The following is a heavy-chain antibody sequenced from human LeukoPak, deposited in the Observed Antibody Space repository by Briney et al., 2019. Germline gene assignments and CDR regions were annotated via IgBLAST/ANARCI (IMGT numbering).Heavy chain of an antibody. D-gene: IGHD1-26*01. Sequence: SETLSLTCTVSGGSISSYYWSWIRQPPGKGLEWIGSIYHSGGTYYNPSLKSRVTISVDTSKNQFSLKLSSVTAADTAVYYCARSGGSYSGQDEFDYWGQGTLVTVSS. V-gene: IGHV4-59*08. CDR1: GGSISSYY. CDR3: ARSGGSYSGQDEFDY. J-gene: IGHJ4*02. CDR2: IYHSGGT.